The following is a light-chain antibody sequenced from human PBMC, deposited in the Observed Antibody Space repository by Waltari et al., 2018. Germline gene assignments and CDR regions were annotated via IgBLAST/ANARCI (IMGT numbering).Light chain of an antibody. CDR2: VDR. CDR1: NIGTKS. CDR3: QVWDSITVV. J-gene: IGLJ2*01. Sequence: SYILTQPPSVSVAPGQTARVTCGGTNIGTKSVHWYQQKPGQAPVPVVSVDRDRPSGIPERFSGPTSGNTATLTISRVEVEDEADYYCQVWDSITVVFGGGTKLIVL. V-gene: IGLV3-21*02.